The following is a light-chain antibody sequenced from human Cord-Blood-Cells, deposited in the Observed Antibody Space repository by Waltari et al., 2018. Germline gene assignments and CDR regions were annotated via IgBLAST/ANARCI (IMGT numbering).Light chain of an antibody. CDR3: SSHTSSSTVV. CDR1: SSDVGGYNY. Sequence: QSALTQPASVSGSPGQSITISCTGTSSDVGGYNYVSWYQQHPGKAPNIMIYDVSKRPSGVYNRFSGSKTGTTAALTISGLQAEDEADYYCSSHTSSSTVVFGGGTKLTVL. V-gene: IGLV2-14*01. CDR2: DVS. J-gene: IGLJ3*02.